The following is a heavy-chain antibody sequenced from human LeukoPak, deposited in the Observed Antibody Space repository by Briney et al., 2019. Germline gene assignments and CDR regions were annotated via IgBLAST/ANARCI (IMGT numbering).Heavy chain of an antibody. CDR2: INHSGST. V-gene: IGHV4-34*01. J-gene: IGHJ4*02. Sequence: PSETLSLTCAVYGGSFSGYYWSWIRQPPGKGLEWIGEINHSGSTNYNPSLKSRVTISVDTSKNQFSLRLSSVTAADTAVYYCARGQAKADYWGQGTLVTVSS. CDR3: ARGQAKADY. CDR1: GGSFSGYY.